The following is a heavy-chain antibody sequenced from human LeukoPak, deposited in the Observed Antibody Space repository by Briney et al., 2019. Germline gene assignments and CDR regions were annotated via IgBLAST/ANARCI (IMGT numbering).Heavy chain of an antibody. CDR3: AREQRGGLSGNLGGLFASYHTYYYMDV. Sequence: GASVKVSCKASGYTFTTYYIHWVRQAPGQGLEWMGVINPSDGAATYAQKFQGRGTMTRDMSPTTAYMDVRTLRSEDTSVHFCAREQRGGLSGNLGGLFASYHTYYYMDVWGRGTTVTVSS. D-gene: IGHD1-26*01. J-gene: IGHJ6*03. V-gene: IGHV1-46*01. CDR1: GYTFTTYY. CDR2: INPSDGAA.